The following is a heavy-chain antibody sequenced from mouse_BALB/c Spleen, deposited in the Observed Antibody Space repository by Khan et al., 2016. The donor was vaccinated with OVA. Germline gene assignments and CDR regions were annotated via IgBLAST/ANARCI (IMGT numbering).Heavy chain of an antibody. Sequence: QVQLKQSGPGLVAPSQSLSITCTISGFSLTNYCVHWIRQPPGKGLEWLVVILSDGSTTYYSALNTRLTTLNDNSKSQVFLQMNSLQTDDTAIYFCARQPYYHYNIMDYWGQGTSVTVSS. D-gene: IGHD2-10*01. V-gene: IGHV2-6-1*01. J-gene: IGHJ4*01. CDR1: GFSLTNYC. CDR3: ARQPYYHYNIMDY. CDR2: ILSDGST.